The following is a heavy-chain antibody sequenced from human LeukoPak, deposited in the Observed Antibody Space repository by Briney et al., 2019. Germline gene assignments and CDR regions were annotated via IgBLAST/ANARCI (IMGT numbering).Heavy chain of an antibody. J-gene: IGHJ4*02. Sequence: PSETLSLTCTVSGGSISSGGYYWSWIRQHPGKGLEWIGYIYYSGSTYYNPSLKSRVTISVDTSKNQFSLKLSSVTAADTAVYYCARETRTYYYGSGSYKSTYYFDYWGQGTLVTVSS. D-gene: IGHD3-10*01. CDR1: GGSISSGGYY. V-gene: IGHV4-31*03. CDR2: IYYSGST. CDR3: ARETRTYYYGSGSYKSTYYFDY.